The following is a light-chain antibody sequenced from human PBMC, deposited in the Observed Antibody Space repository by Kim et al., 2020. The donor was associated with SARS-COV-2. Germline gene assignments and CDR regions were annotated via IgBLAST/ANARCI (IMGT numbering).Light chain of an antibody. CDR1: QSVTSNY. CDR3: QQYGSSPQT. CDR2: GAS. V-gene: IGKV3-20*01. Sequence: DIVLTQSPGTLSLSPGDTVTLSCRASQSVTSNYLAWYQQKPGQAPRLLIYGASNRATGIPGRFSGSGSGTDFTLTISSLEPEDFAVFYCQQYGSSPQTFGQGTKVDIK. J-gene: IGKJ1*01.